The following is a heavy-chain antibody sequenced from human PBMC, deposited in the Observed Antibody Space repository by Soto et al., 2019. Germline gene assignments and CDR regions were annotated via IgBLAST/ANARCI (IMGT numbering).Heavy chain of an antibody. CDR1: GFTFSPYL. CDR3: GREGYSGYDPYYYYGMDV. V-gene: IGHV3-74*01. D-gene: IGHD5-12*01. J-gene: IGHJ6*02. CDR2: INSDGSST. Sequence: HPGGSLRLSCAASGFTFSPYLMHWVRQGPGKGLVWVSRINSDGSSTGYADSVKGRFTISRDNAKNTLYLQMNSLRAEDTAGYYCGREGYSGYDPYYYYGMDVWGQGTTVTVSS.